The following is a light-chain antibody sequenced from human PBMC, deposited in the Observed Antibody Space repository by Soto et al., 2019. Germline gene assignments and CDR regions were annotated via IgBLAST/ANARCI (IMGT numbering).Light chain of an antibody. CDR1: QGIRND. Sequence: AIQMTQSPSSLSASVGDRVTITCRASQGIRNDLGWYQQKPGKAPKLLIYGASSLQSDVPSRFSGSGSGTDFTLTISSLQPEDFATYYSLQDDSYPLTFGGGTKVEIK. CDR2: GAS. J-gene: IGKJ4*01. V-gene: IGKV1-6*01. CDR3: LQDDSYPLT.